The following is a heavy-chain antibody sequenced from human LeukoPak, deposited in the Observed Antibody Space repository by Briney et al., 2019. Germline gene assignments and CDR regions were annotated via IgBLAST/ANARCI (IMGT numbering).Heavy chain of an antibody. D-gene: IGHD2-15*01. CDR3: ARDYCSGPKCYFDY. CDR1: GFTFSDYA. CDR2: ITSSSTV. J-gene: IGHJ4*02. Sequence: GGSLRLSCAASGFASGFTFSDYAVSLVRQAPGKGLEWVSYITSSSTVYYAGSVKGRFTISRDNAKNSLFLQMNSLRAEDTAVYYCARDYCSGPKCYFDYWGQGALVTVSS. V-gene: IGHV3-69-1*01.